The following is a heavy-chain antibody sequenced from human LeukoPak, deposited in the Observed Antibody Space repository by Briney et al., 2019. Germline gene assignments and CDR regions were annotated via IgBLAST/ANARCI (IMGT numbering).Heavy chain of an antibody. Sequence: PGGSLRLSRAASGFTFSNAWMSWVRQAPGKGLEWVGRIKSKTDGGTTDYAAPVKGRFTITRDDSKNTLYLQMNSLKTEDTAVYYCTTDTWIQLSHTFDLWGQETLVTVSS. CDR2: IKSKTDGGTT. J-gene: IGHJ4*02. D-gene: IGHD5-18*01. V-gene: IGHV3-15*01. CDR1: GFTFSNAW. CDR3: TTDTWIQLSHTFDL.